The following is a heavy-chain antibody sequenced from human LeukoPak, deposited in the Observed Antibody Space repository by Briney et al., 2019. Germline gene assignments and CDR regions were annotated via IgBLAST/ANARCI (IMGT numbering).Heavy chain of an antibody. D-gene: IGHD2-8*01. CDR1: GFIFDDFD. CDR3: ARDINGYASAWYEF. Sequence: PGRSLRLSCAASGFIFDDFDMHWVRQAPGKGLEWISGISWNSGSIGYADSVKGRFTISRDNAKNSLYLQMNSVRPEDTALYYCARDINGYASAWYEFWGQGTLVAVSS. J-gene: IGHJ5*01. V-gene: IGHV3-9*01. CDR2: ISWNSGSI.